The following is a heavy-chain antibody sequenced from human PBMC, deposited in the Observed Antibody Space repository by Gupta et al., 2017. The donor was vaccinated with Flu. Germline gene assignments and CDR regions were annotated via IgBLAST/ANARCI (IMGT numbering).Heavy chain of an antibody. J-gene: IGHJ4*02. D-gene: IGHD3-9*01. CDR2: TKNKANSYST. Sequence: MDWVRQAPGKGLEWVGRTKNKANSYSTEYVASVKGRFTVSRDDSKNSLFLQMNSLKTEDTAVYYCVRVPLSLVSGTYYDYWGQGTLVTVSS. CDR3: VRVPLSLVSGTYYDY. V-gene: IGHV3-72*01.